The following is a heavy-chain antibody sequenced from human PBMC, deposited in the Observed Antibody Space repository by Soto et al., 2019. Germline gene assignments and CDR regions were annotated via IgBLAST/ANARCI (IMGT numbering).Heavy chain of an antibody. CDR3: ARARIEARPDAIDI. V-gene: IGHV4-39*07. CDR2: IHYSGST. J-gene: IGHJ3*02. Sequence: SETLSLTCTVSGGSISSSSDYWGWIRQPPGKGLEWIGSIHYSGSTNYNPSLKSRVTISVDTSKNQFSLKLSSVTAADTAVYYCARARIEARPDAIDIWGQGPMVTVSS. D-gene: IGHD6-6*01. CDR1: GGSISSSSDY.